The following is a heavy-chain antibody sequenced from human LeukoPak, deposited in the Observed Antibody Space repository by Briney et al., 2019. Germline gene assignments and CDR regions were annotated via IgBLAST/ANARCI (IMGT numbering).Heavy chain of an antibody. CDR3: ATSYGDYVGGAFDI. Sequence: ASVKVSCKVSGYTLTELSMHWVRQAPGKGLEWMGGFDPEDGETIYAQKFQGRVTMTEDTSTDTAYMELSSLRSEDTAVYYCATSYGDYVGGAFDIWGQGRMVIVSS. D-gene: IGHD4-17*01. J-gene: IGHJ3*02. CDR1: GYTLTELS. CDR2: FDPEDGET. V-gene: IGHV1-24*01.